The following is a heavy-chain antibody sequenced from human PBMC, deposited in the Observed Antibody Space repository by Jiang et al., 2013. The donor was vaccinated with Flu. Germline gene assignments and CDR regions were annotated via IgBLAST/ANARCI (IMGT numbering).Heavy chain of an antibody. D-gene: IGHD6-13*01. Sequence: GPGLVKPSETLSLTCTVSGGSISSYYWSWIRQAPGRGLEWIGYVYYSGATNYNPSLKSRVTISLDTSKNQSSLKLTSVTAADTALYFCARDDSRWPRGFDYWGQGILVTVSS. CDR3: ARDDSRWPRGFDY. V-gene: IGHV4-59*01. CDR1: GGSISSYY. J-gene: IGHJ4*02. CDR2: VYYSGAT.